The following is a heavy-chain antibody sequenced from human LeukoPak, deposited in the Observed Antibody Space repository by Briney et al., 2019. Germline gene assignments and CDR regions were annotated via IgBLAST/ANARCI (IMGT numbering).Heavy chain of an antibody. J-gene: IGHJ6*03. V-gene: IGHV4-61*02. D-gene: IGHD2-21*01. CDR3: ARGAFMTSGRYFYYMDL. CDR2: FYAGDT. Sequence: SETLSLTCTVSAASISSDNYYWNWIRQPAGRGLEWIGRFYAGDTKYNPSLNNRATVSVDTSKNQFSLTLSSVTAADTATYYCARGAFMTSGRYFYYMDLWGTGTTVTVSS. CDR1: AASISSDNYY.